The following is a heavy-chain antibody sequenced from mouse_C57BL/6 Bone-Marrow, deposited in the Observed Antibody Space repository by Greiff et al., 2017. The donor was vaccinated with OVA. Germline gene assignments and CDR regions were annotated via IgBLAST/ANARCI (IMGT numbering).Heavy chain of an antibody. CDR3: ARWGLYGNSAWFAY. CDR2: IDPSDSYT. Sequence: VQLQESGAELVMPGASVKLSCKASGYTFTSYWMHWVKQRPGQGLEWIGEIDPSDSYTNYNQQFKGKSTLTVDKSSSTAYMQLSSLTSEDSAVDYCARWGLYGNSAWFAYWGQGTLVTVSA. J-gene: IGHJ3*01. CDR1: GYTFTSYW. V-gene: IGHV1-69*01. D-gene: IGHD2-1*01.